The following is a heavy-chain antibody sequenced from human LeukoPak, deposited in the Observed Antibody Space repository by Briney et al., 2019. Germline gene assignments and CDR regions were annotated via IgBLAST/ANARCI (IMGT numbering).Heavy chain of an antibody. V-gene: IGHV3-74*01. D-gene: IGHD1-14*01. Sequence: GGPLRLSCAASGFTFSSYWMHWVRQAPGKGLVWVSRINSDGSSTSYADSVKGRFTISRDNAKNTLYLQMNSLRAEDTAVYYCAREPGYYYYYMDVWGKGTTVTVSS. CDR2: INSDGSST. J-gene: IGHJ6*03. CDR3: AREPGYYYYYMDV. CDR1: GFTFSSYW.